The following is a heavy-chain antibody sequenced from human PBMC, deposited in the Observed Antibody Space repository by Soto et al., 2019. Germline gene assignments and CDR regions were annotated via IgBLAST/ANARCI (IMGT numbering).Heavy chain of an antibody. CDR1: GYPFTSYG. CDR2: ISASDDKT. J-gene: IGHJ4*02. V-gene: IGHV1-18*01. Sequence: QVQLVQSGAEVKKPGASVKVSCKTSGYPFTSYGINWVRQAPGQGPEWMGWISASDDKTNYSQKFKGRVTLTVDTSTTTTYMELRHTRFDVTAVDYFARDPTIGGKGHLRNWGQGTMVSVSS. CDR3: ARDPTIGGKGHLRN.